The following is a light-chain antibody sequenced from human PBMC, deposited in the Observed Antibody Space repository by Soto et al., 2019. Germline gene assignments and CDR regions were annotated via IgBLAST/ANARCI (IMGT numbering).Light chain of an antibody. CDR3: HQHGGSPET. V-gene: IGKV3-20*01. Sequence: EIALTQSPGTLPLSRGERATLSCRASRSVNNNYLAWYQQKPGQAPRLLIFGASSRATGIPDRCIGSGSATEFILTISRLEPDDFAIYHCHQHGGSPETFGQGTKVDI. CDR2: GAS. J-gene: IGKJ1*01. CDR1: RSVNNNY.